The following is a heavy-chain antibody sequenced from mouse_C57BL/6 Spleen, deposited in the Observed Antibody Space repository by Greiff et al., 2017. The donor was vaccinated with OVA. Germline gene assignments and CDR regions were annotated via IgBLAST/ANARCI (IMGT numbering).Heavy chain of an antibody. CDR1: GYTFTSYW. CDR3: ARGGYYGSGYYFDD. J-gene: IGHJ2*01. Sequence: VQLQQPGAELVMPGASVKLSCKASGYTFTSYWMHWVKQRPGQGLEWIGEIDPSDSYTNYNQKFKGKSTLTVDKSSSTAYMQLSSLTSEDSAVYYCARGGYYGSGYYFDDWGQGTTLTVSS. CDR2: IDPSDSYT. D-gene: IGHD2-2*01. V-gene: IGHV1-69*01.